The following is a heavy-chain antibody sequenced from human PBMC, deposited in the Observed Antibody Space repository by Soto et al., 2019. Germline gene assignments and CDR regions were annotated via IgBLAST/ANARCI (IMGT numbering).Heavy chain of an antibody. CDR3: ARRNYYDSSGDYYYYGMDV. Sequence: ASVKVSCKASGGTFSSYAISWVRRAPGQGLEWMGGIIPIFGTANYAQKFQGRVTITADESTSTAYMELSSLRSEDTAVYYCARRNYYDSSGDYYYYGMDVWGQGTTVTVSS. V-gene: IGHV1-69*13. CDR2: IIPIFGTA. CDR1: GGTFSSYA. J-gene: IGHJ6*02. D-gene: IGHD3-22*01.